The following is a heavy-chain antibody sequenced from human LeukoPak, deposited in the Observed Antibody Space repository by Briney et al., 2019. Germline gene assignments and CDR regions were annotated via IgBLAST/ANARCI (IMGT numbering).Heavy chain of an antibody. Sequence: KPGGSLRLSCAASGFTFSSYSMNWVRQGPGKGLEWVSSISSSSSYIYYADSVKGRFTISRDNAKNSLYLQMNSLRTEDTAVYYCAKAEGYDILTGLDYWGQGTLVTVSS. CDR2: ISSSSSYI. D-gene: IGHD3-9*01. CDR3: AKAEGYDILTGLDY. CDR1: GFTFSSYS. J-gene: IGHJ4*02. V-gene: IGHV3-21*04.